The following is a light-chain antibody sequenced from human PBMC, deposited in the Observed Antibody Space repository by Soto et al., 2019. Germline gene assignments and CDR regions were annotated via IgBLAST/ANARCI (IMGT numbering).Light chain of an antibody. CDR3: QQYYNWPPLT. V-gene: IGKV3D-15*01. J-gene: IGKJ4*01. Sequence: EIVMTQSPATLSVSPGERVTLSCRASQSVSTSLAWYQQQPGQAPRILIYRASTRATGIPARFSGSGSGTEFTLTISSLQSEDFAIYYCQQYYNWPPLTFGGGTKVEIK. CDR1: QSVSTS. CDR2: RAS.